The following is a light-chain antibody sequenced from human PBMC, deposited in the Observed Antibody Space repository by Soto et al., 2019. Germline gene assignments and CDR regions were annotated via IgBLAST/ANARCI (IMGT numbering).Light chain of an antibody. CDR3: SSYTSSSTVV. V-gene: IGLV2-14*01. CDR2: EVS. CDR1: SSDVGDYNY. J-gene: IGLJ3*02. Sequence: QSALTQPASVSGSPGQSITISCTATSSDVGDYNYVSWYQQHPGKAPKLMIYEVSNRPSGVSNRFSGSKSANTASLTISGLQAEDEADYYCSSYTSSSTVVFGGGTKVTVL.